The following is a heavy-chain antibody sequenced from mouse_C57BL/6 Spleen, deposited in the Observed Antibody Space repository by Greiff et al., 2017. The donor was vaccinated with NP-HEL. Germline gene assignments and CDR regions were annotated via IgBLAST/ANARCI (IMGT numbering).Heavy chain of an antibody. Sequence: EVKLMESGGGLVKPGGSLKLSCAASGFTFSDYGMHWVRQAPEKGLEWVAYISSGSSTIYYADTVKGRFTISRDNAKNTLFLQMTRLRSEDTAMYYCARDLFAYWGQGTLVTVSA. V-gene: IGHV5-17*01. J-gene: IGHJ3*01. CDR1: GFTFSDYG. CDR3: ARDLFAY. CDR2: ISSGSSTI.